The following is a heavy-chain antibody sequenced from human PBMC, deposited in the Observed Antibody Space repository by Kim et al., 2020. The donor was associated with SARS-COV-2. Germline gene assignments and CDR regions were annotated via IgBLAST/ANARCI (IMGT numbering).Heavy chain of an antibody. CDR1: GFRFSDYE. CDR3: AREDPTIRGDGLDV. Sequence: GGSLRLSCAASGFRFSDYEMNWVRQAPGKGPEWVSYIDSGGSSMYYAPSVRCRFTISRDNAKDSLYLQMNSLTAEDTAIYYCAREDPTIRGDGLDVWGQG. J-gene: IGHJ3*01. CDR2: IDSGGSSM. V-gene: IGHV3-48*03.